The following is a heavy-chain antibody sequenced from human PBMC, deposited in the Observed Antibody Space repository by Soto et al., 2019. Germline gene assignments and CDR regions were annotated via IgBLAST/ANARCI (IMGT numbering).Heavy chain of an antibody. V-gene: IGHV4-39*01. CDR1: GDSITSTDYY. J-gene: IGHJ5*02. D-gene: IGHD3-3*01. Sequence: LSLTCTATGDSITSTDYYWGWIRQPPGKGLEWVASIYYSGSTYHNPSLKSRVTISVDTSKNQFSLKVTSVTAADTAVYYCARHWRTGYSTVFGVVMGWFDPWGQGTLVTVSS. CDR2: IYYSGST. CDR3: ARHWRTGYSTVFGVVMGWFDP.